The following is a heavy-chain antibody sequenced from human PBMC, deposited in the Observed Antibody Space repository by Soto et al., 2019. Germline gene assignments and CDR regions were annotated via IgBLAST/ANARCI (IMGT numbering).Heavy chain of an antibody. CDR2: IYYSGST. J-gene: IGHJ3*02. D-gene: IGHD4-17*01. CDR1: GGSSSGHC. CDR3: QSWTTVTRERFDVLDI. V-gene: IGHV4-59*11. Sequence: PSEILSLTCTVVGGSSSGHCCRRILQPPGKGLEWIGYIYYSGSTNYNPSLKSRVTISVDTSKNQFSLKLSSVSAAETAEDYWQSWTTVTRERFDVLDIWGQGTMVTVSS.